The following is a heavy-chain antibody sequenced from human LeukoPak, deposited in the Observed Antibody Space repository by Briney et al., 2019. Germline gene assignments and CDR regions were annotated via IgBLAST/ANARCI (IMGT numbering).Heavy chain of an antibody. CDR2: IYYSGST. D-gene: IGHD2-2*01. CDR3: ARVRPAAYYYYYMDV. V-gene: IGHV4-31*03. Sequence: SETLSLTCTVSGGPISSGGYYWSWIRPHPGKRLEWIGYIYYSGSTYYNPSLKSRVTISVDTSKNQFSLKLSSVTAADTAVYYCARVRPAAYYYYYMDVGGKGTTVTVSS. CDR1: GGPISSGGYY. J-gene: IGHJ6*03.